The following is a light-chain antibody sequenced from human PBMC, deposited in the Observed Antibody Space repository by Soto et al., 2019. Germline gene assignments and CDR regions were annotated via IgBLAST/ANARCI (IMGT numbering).Light chain of an antibody. J-gene: IGLJ1*01. Sequence: QSALAQPASVSGSPGQSITLSCTGTSSDIGGYNYVSWFQQHPGKAPNLLIYDVTNRPSGVSNRFSGSKSGNTASLTISGLLREDEADYFCCSYSRTSSLRVFGTGTKLTVL. V-gene: IGLV2-14*01. CDR2: DVT. CDR3: CSYSRTSSLRV. CDR1: SSDIGGYNY.